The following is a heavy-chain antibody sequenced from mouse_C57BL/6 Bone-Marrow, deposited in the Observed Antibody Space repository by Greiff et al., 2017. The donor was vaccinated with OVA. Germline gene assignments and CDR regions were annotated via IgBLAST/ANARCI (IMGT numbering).Heavy chain of an antibody. J-gene: IGHJ3*01. CDR3: TTGYYGSSPFAY. Sequence: EVQLQQSGAELVRPGASVKLSCTASGFNIKDDYMHWVKQRPEQGLEWIGWIDPENGDTEYASKVQGKATITADTSSNTAYLQLSSLTSEDTAVYYCTTGYYGSSPFAYWGQGTLVTVSA. CDR1: GFNIKDDY. D-gene: IGHD1-1*01. CDR2: IDPENGDT. V-gene: IGHV14-4*01.